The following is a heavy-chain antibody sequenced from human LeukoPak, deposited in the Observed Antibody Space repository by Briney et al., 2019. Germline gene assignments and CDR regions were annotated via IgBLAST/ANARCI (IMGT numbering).Heavy chain of an antibody. J-gene: IGHJ4*02. CDR1: GFTFSSYA. Sequence: QTGGSLRLSCAASGFTFSSYAMSWVRQAPGKGLEWVSAISGSGGSTYYADSVKGRFTISRDNSKNTLYLQMNSLRAEDTAVYYCAKGRRDGYNPIDYWGQGTLVTVSS. CDR2: ISGSGGST. V-gene: IGHV3-23*01. D-gene: IGHD5-24*01. CDR3: AKGRRDGYNPIDY.